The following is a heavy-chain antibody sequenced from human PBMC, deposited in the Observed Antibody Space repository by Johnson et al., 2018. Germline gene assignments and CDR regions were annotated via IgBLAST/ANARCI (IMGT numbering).Heavy chain of an antibody. D-gene: IGHD3-22*01. CDR3: AKDLDDSSGYYYYYYYGMDV. J-gene: IGHJ6*02. Sequence: QVQLLESGGGVVQPGRSLRLSCAASGFTFSSYGMHWVRQAPGKGLEWVAVISYDGSNTYYADSVKGRFTISRDTSKNTLYLQMNSLRAEDTAIYYCAKDLDDSSGYYYYYYYGMDVWGQGTTVTVSS. CDR1: GFTFSSYG. CDR2: ISYDGSNT. V-gene: IGHV3-30*18.